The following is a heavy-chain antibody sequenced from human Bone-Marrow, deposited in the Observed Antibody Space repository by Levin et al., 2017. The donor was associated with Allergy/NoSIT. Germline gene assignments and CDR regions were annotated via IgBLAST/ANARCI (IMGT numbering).Heavy chain of an antibody. V-gene: IGHV3-15*01. J-gene: IGHJ4*02. CDR2: ITSKPDGAAT. CDR3: TTQFEW. CDR1: GFSLSNSW. Sequence: GESLKISCAASGFSLSNSWMNWVRQAPGKGLEWIGRITSKPDGAATDYASPLKGRFSISRDDSTNTLYLQMNSLKVGDTDIYYCTTQFEWWGQGTLVTVSS. D-gene: IGHD3-9*01.